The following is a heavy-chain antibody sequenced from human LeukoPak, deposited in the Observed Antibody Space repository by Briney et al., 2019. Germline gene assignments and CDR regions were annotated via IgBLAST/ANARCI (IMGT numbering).Heavy chain of an antibody. CDR2: IIPIFGTA. D-gene: IGHD6-19*01. J-gene: IGHJ4*02. V-gene: IGHV1-69*13. CDR3: ARDTRIAVAGIPLVGY. Sequence: SVKVSCKASGGTFSSYAISWVRQAPGQGLEWMGGIIPIFGTANYAQKFQGRVTITADESTSTAYMELSSLRSDDTAVYYCARDTRIAVAGIPLVGYWGQGTLVTVSS. CDR1: GGTFSSYA.